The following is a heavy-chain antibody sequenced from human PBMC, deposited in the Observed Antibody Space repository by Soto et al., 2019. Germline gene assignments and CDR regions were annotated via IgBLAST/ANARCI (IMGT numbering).Heavy chain of an antibody. Sequence: QVQLVESGGGVVQPGRSLRLSCAASGFTFSSYAMHWVRQAPGKGLEWVAVISYDGSNKYYADSVKGRFTISRDNSKNXLXXEMKSLRAEDTDVYYCARPKGKSGGWYDYYYGMDVWGQGTTVTVSS. J-gene: IGHJ6*02. CDR1: GFTFSSYA. CDR2: ISYDGSNK. CDR3: ARPKGKSGGWYDYYYGMDV. D-gene: IGHD6-19*01. V-gene: IGHV3-30-3*01.